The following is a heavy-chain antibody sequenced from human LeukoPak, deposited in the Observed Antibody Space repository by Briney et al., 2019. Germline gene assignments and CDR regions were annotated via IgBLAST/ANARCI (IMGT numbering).Heavy chain of an antibody. CDR3: ARFRYCSGGSCYYYFDY. Sequence: GGSLRLSCAASGFTFSSHWMSWVRQAPGKGLEWVANIKHDGSEKYYVDSVKGRFTISRDNAKNSLYLQMNSLRAEDTAVYYCARFRYCSGGSCYYYFDYWAQGTLVTVSS. J-gene: IGHJ4*02. CDR2: IKHDGSEK. V-gene: IGHV3-7*01. CDR1: GFTFSSHW. D-gene: IGHD2-15*01.